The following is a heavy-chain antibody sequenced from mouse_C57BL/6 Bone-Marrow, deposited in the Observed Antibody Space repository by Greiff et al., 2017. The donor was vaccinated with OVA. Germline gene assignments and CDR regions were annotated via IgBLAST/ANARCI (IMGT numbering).Heavy chain of an antibody. D-gene: IGHD1-1*02. V-gene: IGHV5-4*03. CDR3: ARKGGDYCDY. J-gene: IGHJ2*01. CDR2: ISDGGSYT. Sequence: EVKLMESGGGLVKPGGSLKLSCAASGFTFSSYAMSWVRQTPEKRLEWVATISDGGSYTYYPDNVKGRFTISRDNAKNNLYLQMSHLKSEDTAMYYCARKGGDYCDYWGQGTTLTVSS. CDR1: GFTFSSYA.